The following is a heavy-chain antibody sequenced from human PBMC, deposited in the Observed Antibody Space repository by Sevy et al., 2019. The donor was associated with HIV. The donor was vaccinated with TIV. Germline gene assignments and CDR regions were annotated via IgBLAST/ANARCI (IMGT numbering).Heavy chain of an antibody. CDR1: GFTISNYG. J-gene: IGHJ1*01. D-gene: IGHD3-10*01. V-gene: IGHV3-30*18. Sequence: LRLSCAASGFTISNYGVLWVRQAPGKGLEWVAFISDDGSNKYYEDSVKGRFTISRDNSKNTLFLQMNRLRAEDTAVYYCAKENIPHYYGSGSSNWGQGTLVTVSS. CDR2: ISDDGSNK. CDR3: AKENIPHYYGSGSSN.